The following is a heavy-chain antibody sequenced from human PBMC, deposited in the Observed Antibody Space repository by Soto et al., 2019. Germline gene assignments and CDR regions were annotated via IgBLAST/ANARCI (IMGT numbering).Heavy chain of an antibody. J-gene: IGHJ4*02. CDR1: GFTFSSYW. CDR3: AREGIISWQEIDY. Sequence: EVQLVESGGGLVQPGGSLRLSCAASGFTFSSYWMHWVRQAPGKGLVWVSRINSDGSRTSYADSVKGRFTISRDNAKNTLYLQMNSLRAEDTAVYYCAREGIISWQEIDYWGQGTLVTVSS. V-gene: IGHV3-74*01. D-gene: IGHD6-13*01. CDR2: INSDGSRT.